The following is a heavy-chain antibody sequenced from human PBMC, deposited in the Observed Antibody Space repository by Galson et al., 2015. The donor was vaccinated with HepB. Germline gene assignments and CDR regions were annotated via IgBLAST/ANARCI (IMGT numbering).Heavy chain of an antibody. Sequence: SLRLSCAASGFTFTRYAMTWVRQAPGKGLEWVSSITSSGGNSYYTDSVKGQFTVSRDNSKNTLWLQLNSLRAEDTAGYYCAKDGIMAANSPYHFHYWGQGTLVTVSS. J-gene: IGHJ4*02. D-gene: IGHD1-26*01. CDR3: AKDGIMAANSPYHFHY. V-gene: IGHV3-23*01. CDR1: GFTFTRYA. CDR2: ITSSGGNS.